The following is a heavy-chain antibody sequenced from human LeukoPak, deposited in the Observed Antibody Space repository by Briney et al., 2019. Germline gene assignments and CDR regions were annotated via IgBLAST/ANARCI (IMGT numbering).Heavy chain of an antibody. J-gene: IGHJ4*02. CDR1: GVSINNYY. D-gene: IGHD1-1*01. Sequence: SGTLSLTCSVSGVSINNYYWSWIREPPGRGLEWIGYVYYSGSTNYNPSLKSRVSVSIDTSKNHFSLNLNSVTAADTAVYYCVRGVDAAKTGYWGQGTLVSVSS. CDR3: VRGVDAAKTGY. CDR2: VYYSGST. V-gene: IGHV4-59*12.